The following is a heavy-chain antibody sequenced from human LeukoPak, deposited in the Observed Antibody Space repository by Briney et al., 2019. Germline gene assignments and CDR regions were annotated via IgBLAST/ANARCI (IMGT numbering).Heavy chain of an antibody. J-gene: IGHJ3*02. CDR1: SGSISNYY. D-gene: IGHD1-26*01. Sequence: SETLSLTCTVSSGSISNYYWRWIRQPPGKGLEWIGYIYYSGSTNYNPSLKSRVTISVDTSKNQFSLKLSSVTAADAAVYYCARDLHRGSSEAFDIWGQGTMVTVSS. CDR2: IYYSGST. V-gene: IGHV4-59*01. CDR3: ARDLHRGSSEAFDI.